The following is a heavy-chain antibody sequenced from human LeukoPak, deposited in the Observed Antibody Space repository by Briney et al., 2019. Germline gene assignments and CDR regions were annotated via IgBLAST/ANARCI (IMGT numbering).Heavy chain of an antibody. CDR2: IYPSGST. Sequence: SETLSLTCTVSGGSISSYHWSWIRQSAEKGLEWIGRIYPSGSTNYNPSLKSRVTMSIDTSRNQFSLKLSSVTAADTAVYYCVRERDWDVSGMDVWGQGTLVTVSS. CDR3: VRERDWDVSGMDV. CDR1: GGSISSYH. J-gene: IGHJ6*02. D-gene: IGHD2-21*02. V-gene: IGHV4-4*07.